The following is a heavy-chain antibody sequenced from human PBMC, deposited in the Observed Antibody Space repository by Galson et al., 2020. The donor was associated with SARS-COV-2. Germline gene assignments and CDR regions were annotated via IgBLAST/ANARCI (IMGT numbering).Heavy chain of an antibody. CDR1: GFTFDDYA. V-gene: IGHV3-9*01. D-gene: IGHD6-19*01. CDR3: AKDMGYSSGGIQH. J-gene: IGHJ1*01. CDR2: ISWNSGSI. Sequence: SLKISCAASGFTFDDYAMHWVRQAPGKGLEWVSGISWNSGSIGYADSVKGRFTISRDNAKNSLYLQMNSLRAEDTALYYCAKDMGYSSGGIQHWGHGTLVTVSS.